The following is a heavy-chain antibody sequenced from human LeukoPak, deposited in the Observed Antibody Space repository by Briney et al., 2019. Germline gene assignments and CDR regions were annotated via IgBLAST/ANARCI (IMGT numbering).Heavy chain of an antibody. Sequence: PSETLSLTCTGSGGSISSYYWSWIRQPPGKGLEWIGHIYYSGSTNYNPSLKSRVTIPVDTSKNQFSLKLTSVTAADTAVYYCASSSYYDSSGYYQNWFDPWGQGTLVTVSS. J-gene: IGHJ5*02. CDR3: ASSSYYDSSGYYQNWFDP. D-gene: IGHD3-22*01. CDR2: IYYSGST. V-gene: IGHV4-59*08. CDR1: GGSISSYY.